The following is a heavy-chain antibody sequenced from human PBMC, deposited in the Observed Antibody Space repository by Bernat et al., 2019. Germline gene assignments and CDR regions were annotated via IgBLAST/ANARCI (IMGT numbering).Heavy chain of an antibody. CDR1: GYSFTSYW. D-gene: IGHD2-2*01. V-gene: IGHV5-51*01. CDR3: ARLRYCSSTSCYYEGAFDI. CDR2: IYPGDSDT. J-gene: IGHJ3*02. Sequence: EVQLVQSGAEVKKPGESLKISCKGSGYSFTSYWIGWVRQMPGKGLEWMGIIYPGDSDTRYNPSFQGQVTISADKSISTAYLQWSSLKASDTAMYYCARLRYCSSTSCYYEGAFDIWGQGTMVTVSS.